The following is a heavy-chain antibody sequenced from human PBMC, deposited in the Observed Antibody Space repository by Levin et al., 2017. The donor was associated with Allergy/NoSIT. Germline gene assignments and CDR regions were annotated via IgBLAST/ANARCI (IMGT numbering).Heavy chain of an antibody. CDR3: ARGGGGSSSWSDY. CDR2: IYYSGST. CDR1: GGSISSYY. V-gene: IGHV4-59*01. Sequence: SETLSLTCTVSGGSISSYYWSWIRQPPGKGLEWIGYIYYSGSTNYNPSLKSRVTISVDTSKNQFSLKLSSVTAADTAVYYCARGGGGSSSWSDYWGQGTLVTVSS. D-gene: IGHD6-13*01. J-gene: IGHJ4*02.